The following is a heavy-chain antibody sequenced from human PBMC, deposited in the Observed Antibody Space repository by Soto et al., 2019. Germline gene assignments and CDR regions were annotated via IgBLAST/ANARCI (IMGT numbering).Heavy chain of an antibody. D-gene: IGHD6-13*01. Sequence: EVQLLESGGGLVQPGGSLRLSCAASGFTFSSYAMSWVRQAPGKGLEGVSAISGSGGSTYYADSVKGRFTISRDNSKNTVYLQMNSLRAEDTAVYYCAKDESVGVAAAGPFTPLDYWGQGTLVTVSS. CDR3: AKDESVGVAAAGPFTPLDY. CDR1: GFTFSSYA. J-gene: IGHJ4*02. CDR2: ISGSGGST. V-gene: IGHV3-23*01.